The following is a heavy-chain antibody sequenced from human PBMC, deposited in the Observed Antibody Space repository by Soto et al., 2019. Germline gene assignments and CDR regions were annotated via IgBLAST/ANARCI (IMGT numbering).Heavy chain of an antibody. J-gene: IGHJ4*02. CDR2: IKQDGSEK. V-gene: IGHV3-7*01. CDR1: GFTFSRYW. Sequence: GGSLRLSCAASGFTFSRYWMSWVRQAPGKGLEWVANIKQDGSEKDYVDSVKGRLTISRDNAKNSLYLQMNSLRAEDTAVYYCARPISGSVDYWGQGTLVTVSS. D-gene: IGHD1-26*01. CDR3: ARPISGSVDY.